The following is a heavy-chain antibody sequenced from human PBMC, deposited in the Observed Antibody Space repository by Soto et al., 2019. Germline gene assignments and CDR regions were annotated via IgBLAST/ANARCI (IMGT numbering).Heavy chain of an antibody. V-gene: IGHV4-4*02. CDR2: IYHSGST. CDR1: GGSISSSNW. CDR3: ATQMTTWDFDWFDP. J-gene: IGHJ5*02. D-gene: IGHD4-17*01. Sequence: SETLSLTCAVSGGSISSSNWWSWVRQPPGKGLEWIGEIYHSGSTNYNPSLKSRVTISVDKSKNQFSLKLSSVTAADTAVYYLATQMTTWDFDWFDPWGQGTLVTVSS.